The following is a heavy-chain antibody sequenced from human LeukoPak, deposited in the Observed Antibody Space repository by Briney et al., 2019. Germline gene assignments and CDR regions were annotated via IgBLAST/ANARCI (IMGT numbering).Heavy chain of an antibody. CDR1: GFTFNSYE. Sequence: GSLRLSCAASGFTFNSYEMNWVRQAPGKGLEWVSYISSSGSTIYYADSVKGRFTISRDNAKNSLYLQMNSLRAEDTAVYYCARGVYYYYYMDVWGKGTTVTVSS. CDR2: ISSSGSTI. CDR3: ARGVYYYYYMDV. V-gene: IGHV3-48*03. J-gene: IGHJ6*03.